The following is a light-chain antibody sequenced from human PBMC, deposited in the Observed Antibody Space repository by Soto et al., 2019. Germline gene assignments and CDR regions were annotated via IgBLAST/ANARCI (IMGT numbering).Light chain of an antibody. Sequence: DIVVTQSPATLSASPGERVTLSCRASQFVSSRLAWYQQRPGQVPRLLIYDTSTRAPGISARFSGSGSGTEFTLTISRLEPEDFAVYYCQQYGSSPPYTFGQGTKLEIK. J-gene: IGKJ2*01. CDR3: QQYGSSPPYT. CDR1: QFVSSR. CDR2: DTS. V-gene: IGKV3-20*01.